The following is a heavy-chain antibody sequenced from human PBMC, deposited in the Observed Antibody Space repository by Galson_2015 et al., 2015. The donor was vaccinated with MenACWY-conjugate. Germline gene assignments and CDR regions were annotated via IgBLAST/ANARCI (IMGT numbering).Heavy chain of an antibody. Sequence: QSGAEVKKPGESLRISCKGSGYGFITYWISWVRQMPGKGLEWMGKIDPSDSYNSYSPSFRGHVTISADKSINTAYLQWSSLRASDTAIYYCARHRFSSRPDAFDIWGQGTMVTVSS. CDR3: ARHRFSSRPDAFDI. J-gene: IGHJ3*02. D-gene: IGHD6-13*01. CDR2: IDPSDSYN. CDR1: GYGFITYW. V-gene: IGHV5-10-1*01.